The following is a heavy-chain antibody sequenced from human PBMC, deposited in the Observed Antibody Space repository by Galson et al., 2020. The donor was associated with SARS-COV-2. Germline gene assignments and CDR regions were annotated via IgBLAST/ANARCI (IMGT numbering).Heavy chain of an antibody. Sequence: GESLKISCAASGFTFSSYWMSWVRQAPGKGLEWVANIKQDGSEKYYVDSVKGRFTISRDNAKNSLYLQMNSLRAEDTAVYYCARLYGSGSYYYYYGMDVWGQGTTVTVSS. CDR2: IKQDGSEK. J-gene: IGHJ6*02. CDR1: GFTFSSYW. D-gene: IGHD3-10*01. CDR3: ARLYGSGSYYYYYGMDV. V-gene: IGHV3-7*01.